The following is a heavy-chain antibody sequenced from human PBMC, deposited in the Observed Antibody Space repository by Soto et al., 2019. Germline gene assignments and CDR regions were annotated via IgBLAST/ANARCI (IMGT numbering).Heavy chain of an antibody. D-gene: IGHD5-18*01. CDR1: GGSISSYY. CDR2: IYYSGST. Sequence: QVQLQESGPGLVKPSETLSLTCTVSGGSISSYYWSWIRQPPGKGLEWIGYIYYSGSTNYNPSLKSRVTISVDTSKNQFSLMLSCVTAADTAVYYCARANLRGYSYGYYYYMDVWGKGTTVTVSS. J-gene: IGHJ6*03. V-gene: IGHV4-59*01. CDR3: ARANLRGYSYGYYYYMDV.